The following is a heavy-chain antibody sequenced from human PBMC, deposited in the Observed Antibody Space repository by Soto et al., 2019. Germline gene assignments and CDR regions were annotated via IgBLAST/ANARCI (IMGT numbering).Heavy chain of an antibody. CDR3: ARDGGGSSFNYYYGMDV. CDR2: ISAYNGNT. Sequence: ASVKVSCKASGYTFTSYGISWVRQAPGQGLEWMGWISAYNGNTNYAQKLQGRVTMTTDTSTSTAYMELRSLRSDDTAVYYCARDGGGSSFNYYYGMDVWGQGTTVTVSS. J-gene: IGHJ6*02. V-gene: IGHV1-18*01. D-gene: IGHD2-15*01. CDR1: GYTFTSYG.